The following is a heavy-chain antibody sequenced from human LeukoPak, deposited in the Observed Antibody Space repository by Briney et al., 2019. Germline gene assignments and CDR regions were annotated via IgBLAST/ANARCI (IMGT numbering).Heavy chain of an antibody. CDR3: AKSYRSWIQLWLPSYMDV. CDR1: GFTFSSYG. Sequence: GGSLRLSCAASGFTFSSYGMHWVRQAPGKGLEWVAVISYDGSNKYYADSVKGRFTISRDNSKNTLYLQMNSLRAEDTAVYYCAKSYRSWIQLWLPSYMDVWGKGTTVTVSS. D-gene: IGHD5-18*01. V-gene: IGHV3-30*18. CDR2: ISYDGSNK. J-gene: IGHJ6*03.